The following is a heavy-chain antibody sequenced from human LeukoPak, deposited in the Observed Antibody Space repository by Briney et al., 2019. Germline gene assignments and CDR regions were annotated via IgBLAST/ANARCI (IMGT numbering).Heavy chain of an antibody. J-gene: IGHJ4*02. Sequence: PSETLSLTCTVSGYSISRGYYWGWIRQPPGKGLEWIGAIYHSGSTYYNPSLKSRVTISVDTSKNQFSLKLTSVTAADTAVYYCARAGWGQQLGPPDNWGQGTLVTVSS. CDR3: ARAGWGQQLGPPDN. D-gene: IGHD6-13*01. V-gene: IGHV4-38-2*02. CDR2: IYHSGST. CDR1: GYSISRGYY.